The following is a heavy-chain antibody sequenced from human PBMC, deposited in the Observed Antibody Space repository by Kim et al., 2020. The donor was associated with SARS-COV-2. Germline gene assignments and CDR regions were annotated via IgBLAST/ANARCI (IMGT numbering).Heavy chain of an antibody. CDR2: T. Sequence: THYPGSVKGRFTISRENAKNSLYLQMNSLGAGETAVYYCARDSASLGMDVWGQGTTVTVSS. CDR3: ARDSASLGMDV. V-gene: IGHV3-13*01. D-gene: IGHD3-10*01. J-gene: IGHJ6*02.